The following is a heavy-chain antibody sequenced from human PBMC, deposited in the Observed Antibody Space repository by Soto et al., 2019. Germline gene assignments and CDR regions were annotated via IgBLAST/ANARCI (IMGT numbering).Heavy chain of an antibody. Sequence: GGSLRLSCTASGFTFDDYAMHWVRQAPGKGLEWVSGISWNSGSIGYADSVKGRFTISRDNAKNSLYLQMNSLRAEDTALYYCAKDTSPTGGARNGRWAAEGYFDYWGQGTLVTVSS. J-gene: IGHJ4*02. CDR2: ISWNSGSI. CDR3: AKDTSPTGGARNGRWAAEGYFDY. V-gene: IGHV3-9*01. D-gene: IGHD1-26*01. CDR1: GFTFDDYA.